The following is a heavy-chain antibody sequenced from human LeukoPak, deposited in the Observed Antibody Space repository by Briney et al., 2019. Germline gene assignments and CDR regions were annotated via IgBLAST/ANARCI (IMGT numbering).Heavy chain of an antibody. Sequence: SETLSLTCTVSGGSISSYYWSWIRQPPGKGLEWIGYIYYSGSTNYNPSLKSRVTISVDTSKNQFSLKLSSVTAADTAVYYCASLDYYYYGMDVWGQGTTVTDSS. V-gene: IGHV4-59*08. J-gene: IGHJ6*02. CDR2: IYYSGST. CDR3: ASLDYYYYGMDV. CDR1: GGSISSYY.